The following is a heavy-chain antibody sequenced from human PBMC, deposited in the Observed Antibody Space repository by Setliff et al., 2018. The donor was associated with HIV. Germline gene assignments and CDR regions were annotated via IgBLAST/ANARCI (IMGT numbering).Heavy chain of an antibody. Sequence: PSETLSLTCAVSGGTFSLHYYTWIRQSPLRGLEWIGETNHSGGTRYNPSLESRVTMSLDSSRKQFSLRLISVTASDTAVYYCARAAAGNTGPFDLWGQGSPVTVSS. D-gene: IGHD4-17*01. V-gene: IGHV4-34*01. CDR1: GGTFSLHY. J-gene: IGHJ4*02. CDR3: ARAAAGNTGPFDL. CDR2: TNHSGGT.